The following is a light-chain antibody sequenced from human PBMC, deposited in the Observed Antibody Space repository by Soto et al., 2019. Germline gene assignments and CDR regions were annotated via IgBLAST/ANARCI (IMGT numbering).Light chain of an antibody. CDR1: QAIRNY. V-gene: IGKV1-27*01. J-gene: IGKJ1*01. Sequence: DIHMTQSPSSLSASVGDIFTITCRASQAIRNYLAWYQQKQGKVPKVLIYSASTLQSGIPSRFSGSGYGTDFTITISSMKNEDVATYYCQKYNSDTPTFGQGTKVDIK. CDR3: QKYNSDTPT. CDR2: SAS.